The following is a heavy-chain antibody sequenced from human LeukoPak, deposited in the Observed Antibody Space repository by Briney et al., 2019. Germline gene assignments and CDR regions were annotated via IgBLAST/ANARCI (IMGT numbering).Heavy chain of an antibody. V-gene: IGHV4-59*01. D-gene: IGHD2-2*01. CDR1: GGSISSYY. J-gene: IGHJ6*03. Sequence: SETLSLTCTVSGGSISSYYWSWIRQPPGKGLEWIEYIYYSGSTNYNPSLKSRLTISLDTSKNQFSLKLSSVTAADTAVYFCARSHYGSTSTNYYMDVWGKGTTVTVSS. CDR2: IYYSGST. CDR3: ARSHYGSTSTNYYMDV.